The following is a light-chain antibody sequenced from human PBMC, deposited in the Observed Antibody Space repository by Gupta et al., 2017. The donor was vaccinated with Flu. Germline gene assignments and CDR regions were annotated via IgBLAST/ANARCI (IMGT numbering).Light chain of an antibody. CDR3: MQSKGWPWT. V-gene: IGKV2-30*01. CDR1: QSLVFSDGRAY. J-gene: IGKJ1*01. CDR2: KVS. Sequence: DAVMTQSPLSLPVTLGEPASISCRSSQSLVFSDGRAYLSWFHQRPGQPPRRLIYKVSNRDSGVPDRFSGSGSGTDFTLKISRVEAEDVGVYYCMQSKGWPWTFGQGTKVEIK.